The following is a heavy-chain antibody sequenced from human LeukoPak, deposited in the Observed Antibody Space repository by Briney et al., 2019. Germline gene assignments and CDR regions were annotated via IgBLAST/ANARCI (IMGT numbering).Heavy chain of an antibody. Sequence: GGSLRLSCAASGFTFSSYWVSWVRQAPGKGLEWVANIKQDGSEKYYVDSVKGRFTISRDNAKNSLYLQMNSLRAEDTAVYYCARSDYGDYHMDVWGKGTTVTVSS. V-gene: IGHV3-7*01. CDR3: ARSDYGDYHMDV. CDR1: GFTFSSYW. J-gene: IGHJ6*03. CDR2: IKQDGSEK. D-gene: IGHD4-17*01.